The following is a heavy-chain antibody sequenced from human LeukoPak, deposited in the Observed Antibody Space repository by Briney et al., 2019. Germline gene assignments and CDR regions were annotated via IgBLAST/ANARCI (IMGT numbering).Heavy chain of an antibody. V-gene: IGHV3-30*02. J-gene: IGHJ6*03. Sequence: PGGSLRLSCAASGFTFNSNGMHWVRQAPGKRLEWVAFIRYDGNTKYYADSVKGRFTISRDNSKNTLYLQMNSLRGDDTAVYYCVKDCPGDSSPEGVCYYYMDVWGKGTTVTVSS. D-gene: IGHD6-13*01. CDR1: GFTFNSNG. CDR3: VKDCPGDSSPEGVCYYYMDV. CDR2: IRYDGNTK.